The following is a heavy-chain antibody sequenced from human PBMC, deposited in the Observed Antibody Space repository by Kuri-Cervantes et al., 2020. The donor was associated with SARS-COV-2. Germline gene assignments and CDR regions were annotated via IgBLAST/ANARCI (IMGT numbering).Heavy chain of an antibody. J-gene: IGHJ5*02. CDR2: INDRGSSI. Sequence: LSLTCAASGFTFNKYGMNWVRQAPGKGLEWVAYINDRGSSIYYADSVRGRFTISRDNAKNSLFLQMNSLRTDDTAVYYCARGGEDAVQETRNWFEPWGQGTQVTVSS. V-gene: IGHV3-48*01. CDR1: GFTFNKYG. D-gene: IGHD3-10*01. CDR3: ARGGEDAVQETRNWFEP.